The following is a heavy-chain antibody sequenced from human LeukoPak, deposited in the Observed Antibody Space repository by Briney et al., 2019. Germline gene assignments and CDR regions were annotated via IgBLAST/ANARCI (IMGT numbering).Heavy chain of an antibody. J-gene: IGHJ4*02. V-gene: IGHV3-74*01. Sequence: GGSLRLSCAASGFAFSNERMHWVRQAPGMGLFWVSYIDNDGTNPTYVDSVKGRFTISRDNTKSTLYLHMNSLRPEDTGVYFCAKSDPPLPYWGQGTQVTVSS. CDR3: AKSDPPLPY. CDR2: IDNDGTNP. CDR1: GFAFSNER.